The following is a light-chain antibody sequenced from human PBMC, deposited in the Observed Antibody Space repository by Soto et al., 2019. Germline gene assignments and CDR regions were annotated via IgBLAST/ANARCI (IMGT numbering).Light chain of an antibody. J-gene: IGLJ3*02. CDR3: SSYTSSFTPIGV. V-gene: IGLV1-44*01. Sequence: QSVLTQPPSASGTPGQRVTFSCSGSGSNIGTNAVNWYQQLPGTAPKLLIYSNTQRPSGVPDRFSGSKSGTSASLAISGLQAEDEADYYCSSYTSSFTPIGVFGGGTKLTVL. CDR2: SNT. CDR1: GSNIGTNA.